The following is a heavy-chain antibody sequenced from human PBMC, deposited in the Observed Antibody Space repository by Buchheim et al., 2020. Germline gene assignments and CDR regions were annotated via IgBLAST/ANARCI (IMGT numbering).Heavy chain of an antibody. CDR3: ARDSEYCSSTSCYNRGWFDP. V-gene: IGHV1-46*01. CDR1: GYTFTSYY. CDR2: INPSGGSK. J-gene: IGHJ5*02. D-gene: IGHD2-2*02. Sequence: QVQLVQSGAEVKKPGASVKVSCKASGYTFTSYYMHWVRQAPGQGLEWMGIINPSGGSKSYAQKIQGRVTMTRETCTSTGYMELSSLRSEDTAVYYCARDSEYCSSTSCYNRGWFDPWGQGTL.